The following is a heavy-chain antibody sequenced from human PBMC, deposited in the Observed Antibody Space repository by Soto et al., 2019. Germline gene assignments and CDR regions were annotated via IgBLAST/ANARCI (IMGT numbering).Heavy chain of an antibody. J-gene: IGHJ6*02. D-gene: IGHD3-10*01. CDR3: ARDLCPLGSGSPCPTVGMDL. CDR1: GYTFTGHY. V-gene: IGHV1-2*02. Sequence: QVQLVQSGAEVKPPGASVKVSCKASGYTFTGHYMHWVRQVSGRRLEFLGWLKPDNGGTYYAPKFQGRVTFTRDTSNTTAYMEMSGLHSDDTAVYFGARDLCPLGSGSPCPTVGMDLWGQGTTVAVSS. CDR2: LKPDNGGT.